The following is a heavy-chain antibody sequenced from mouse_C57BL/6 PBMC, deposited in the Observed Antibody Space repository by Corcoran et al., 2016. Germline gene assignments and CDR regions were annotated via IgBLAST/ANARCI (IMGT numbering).Heavy chain of an antibody. CDR2: INPNNGGT. CDR1: GYTFTDYY. V-gene: IGHV1-26*01. CDR3: ARDYGNYYSFDY. Sequence: EVQLQQSGPELVKPGASVKISCKASGYTFTDYYMNWVKQSHGKSLEWIGDINPNNGGTSYNQKFKGKATLTVDKSSSTAYMELRSLTSEDSAVYYCARDYGNYYSFDYWGQGTTLTVSS. D-gene: IGHD2-1*01. J-gene: IGHJ2*01.